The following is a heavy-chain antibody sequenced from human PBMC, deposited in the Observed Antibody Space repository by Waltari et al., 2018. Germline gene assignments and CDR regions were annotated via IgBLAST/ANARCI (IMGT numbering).Heavy chain of an antibody. Sequence: QVQLVQSGAEVKKPGASVKVSCKASGYTFTGYYMHWVRQAPGQGLEWMGWINPNSGGTNYAQKFQGRVTMTRDTSISTAYMELSRLRSDDTAVYYCARDRREEQLVPSAFDIWGQGTMVTVSS. CDR1: GYTFTGYY. CDR2: INPNSGGT. D-gene: IGHD6-6*01. J-gene: IGHJ3*02. V-gene: IGHV1-2*02. CDR3: ARDRREEQLVPSAFDI.